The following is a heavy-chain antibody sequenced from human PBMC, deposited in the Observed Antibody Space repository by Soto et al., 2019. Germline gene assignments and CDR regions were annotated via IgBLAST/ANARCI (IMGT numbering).Heavy chain of an antibody. CDR1: GFTFSNYC. CDR2: INGDGSST. V-gene: IGHV3-74*01. CDR3: ARGARNDYYFDC. Sequence: EVQLVESGGGLVQPGGSLRLSCVASGFTFSNYCIHWVRQAPGKGLVWGSRINGDGSSTNYADSVKGQFTISRDNAKNTVYLQMNSLRVEDTAVYYCARGARNDYYFDCWGQGTLVTVSS. J-gene: IGHJ4*02. D-gene: IGHD1-1*01.